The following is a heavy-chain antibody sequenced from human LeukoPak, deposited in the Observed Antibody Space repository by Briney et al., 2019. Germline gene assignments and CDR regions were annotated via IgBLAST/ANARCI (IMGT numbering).Heavy chain of an antibody. D-gene: IGHD6-6*01. V-gene: IGHV3-30*02. CDR1: GFTFSSYG. Sequence: PGGSLRLSCAASGFTFSSYGMHWVRQAPGKGLEWVAFIRYDGSNKYYADSVKGRFTISRDNSKNTLYLQMNSLRAEDTAVYYCAKDRIAARRGYFDYWGQGTLVTVSS. J-gene: IGHJ4*02. CDR3: AKDRIAARRGYFDY. CDR2: IRYDGSNK.